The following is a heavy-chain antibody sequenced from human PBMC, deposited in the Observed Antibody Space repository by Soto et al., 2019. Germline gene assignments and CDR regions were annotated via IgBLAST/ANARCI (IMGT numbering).Heavy chain of an antibody. CDR2: VSSSSSYI. Sequence: PGGSLRLSCAASGFTFSSYSMNWVRQAPGKGLEWVSSVSSSSSYIYYADSVKGRFTISRDNAKNSLYLQMNSLRAEDTAVYYCARVPTPMVYCSSTSWSNEFQHWGQRTLVTV. CDR1: GFTFSSYS. D-gene: IGHD2-2*01. CDR3: ARVPTPMVYCSSTSWSNEFQH. J-gene: IGHJ1*01. V-gene: IGHV3-21*01.